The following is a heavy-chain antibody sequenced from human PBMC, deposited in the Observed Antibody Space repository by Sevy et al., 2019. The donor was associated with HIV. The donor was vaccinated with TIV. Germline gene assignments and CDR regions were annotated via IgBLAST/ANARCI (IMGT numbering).Heavy chain of an antibody. J-gene: IGHJ5*02. Sequence: GGSLRLSCKVSGFTFSVYTMHWARQAPGKGLEWVSSISRTTTTYYADSVRGRFTISRDNAKNSLYLEMNSLRDDDTAVYYCAREAYYYDSREENWFDPWGQGTLVTVSS. V-gene: IGHV3-48*02. CDR3: AREAYYYDSREENWFDP. CDR2: ISRTTTT. D-gene: IGHD3-22*01. CDR1: GFTFSVYT.